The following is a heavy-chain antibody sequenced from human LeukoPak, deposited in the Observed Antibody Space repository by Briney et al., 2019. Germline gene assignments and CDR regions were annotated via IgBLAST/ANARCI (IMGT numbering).Heavy chain of an antibody. J-gene: IGHJ4*02. CDR2: IYYSGST. CDR3: ARLNTPFRAPDY. CDR1: GGSLSSSSYY. V-gene: IGHV4-39*01. Sequence: PSETLSLTCTVSGGSLSSSSYYWGWIRQPPGKGLEWIGSIYYSGSTYYNPSLKSRVTISVDTSKNQFSLKLSSVTAADTAVYYCARLNTPFRAPDYWGQGTLVTVSS. D-gene: IGHD3-16*01.